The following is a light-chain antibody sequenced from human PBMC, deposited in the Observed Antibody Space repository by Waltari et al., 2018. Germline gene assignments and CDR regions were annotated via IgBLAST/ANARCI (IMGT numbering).Light chain of an antibody. J-gene: IGKJ2*01. V-gene: IGKV3-20*01. CDR1: QSVSSSY. CDR2: DAS. CDR3: QQYASAPNT. Sequence: PGERATLSCRASQSVSSSYLAWYQQKAGQAPRLLIYDASRRATDIPDRFSGSGSGTDFTLTISRLEPEDFAVYFGQQYASAPNTFGQGTKLEIK.